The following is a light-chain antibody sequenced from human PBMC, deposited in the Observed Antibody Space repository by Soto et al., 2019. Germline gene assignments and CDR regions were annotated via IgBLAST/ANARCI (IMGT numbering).Light chain of an antibody. CDR2: EVS. CDR1: SSDVGGYNY. Sequence: QSALTQPASVSGSPGQSITISCTGTSSDVGGYNYVSWYQQHPGKAPKLMIYEVSNRPSGGSNRFSGSKSGNTASLTISGLQASDEADYYCSSYTSSSTRVFGGGTQLTVL. V-gene: IGLV2-14*01. J-gene: IGLJ2*01. CDR3: SSYTSSSTRV.